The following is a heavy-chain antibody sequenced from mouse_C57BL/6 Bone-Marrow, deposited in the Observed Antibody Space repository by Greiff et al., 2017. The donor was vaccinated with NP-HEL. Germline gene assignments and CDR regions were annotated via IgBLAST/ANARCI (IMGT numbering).Heavy chain of an antibody. Sequence: EVQGVESGGGLVQPKGSLKLSCAASGFSFNTYAMNWVRQAPGKGLEWVARIRSKSNNYATYYADSVKDRFTISRDDSESMLYLQMNNLKTEDTAMYYCVRHEGWLLRFAYWGQGTLVTVSA. CDR2: IRSKSNNYAT. CDR3: VRHEGWLLRFAY. CDR1: GFSFNTYA. J-gene: IGHJ3*01. V-gene: IGHV10-1*01. D-gene: IGHD2-3*01.